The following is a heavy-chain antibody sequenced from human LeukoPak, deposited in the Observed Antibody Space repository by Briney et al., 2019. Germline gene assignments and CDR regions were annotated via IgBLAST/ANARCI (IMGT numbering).Heavy chain of an antibody. J-gene: IGHJ6*03. Sequence: GGSLRLSCAASGFTFSSHGMNWVRQAPGKGLEWVSGIRGDGVTTYYADSVKGRFTISRDNSKNTLYLQMDSLRAEDTAVYYCARDGYNRYYYYYMDVWGKGTTVTVSS. D-gene: IGHD5-24*01. CDR1: GFTFSSHG. CDR2: IRGDGVTT. V-gene: IGHV3-23*01. CDR3: ARDGYNRYYYYYMDV.